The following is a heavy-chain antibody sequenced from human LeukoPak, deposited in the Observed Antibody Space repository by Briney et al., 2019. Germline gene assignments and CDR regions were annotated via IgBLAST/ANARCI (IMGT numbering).Heavy chain of an antibody. CDR2: IYYSGST. Sequence: SETLSLTCTVSGGSISSYYWSWIRQPPGKGLEWIGYIYYSGSTNYNPSLKSRVTISVDTSKNQFSLKLSSVTAADTAVYYCARRVIAAAPLNWYFDLWGRGTLVTVSS. J-gene: IGHJ2*01. D-gene: IGHD6-13*01. V-gene: IGHV4-59*08. CDR3: ARRVIAAAPLNWYFDL. CDR1: GGSISSYY.